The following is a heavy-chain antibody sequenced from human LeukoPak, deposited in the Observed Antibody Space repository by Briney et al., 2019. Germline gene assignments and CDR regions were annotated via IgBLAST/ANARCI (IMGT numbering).Heavy chain of an antibody. V-gene: IGHV4-4*07. CDR3: ARDRHYYDSSGYSFDY. CDR1: GGSISSYY. J-gene: IGHJ4*02. D-gene: IGHD3-22*01. Sequence: SETLSLTCTVSGGSISSYYWSWFRQPAGKGLEWIGRIYTSGSTNYNPSLKSRVTMSVDTSKNQFSLKLSSVTAADTAVYYCARDRHYYDSSGYSFDYWGQGTLVTVSS. CDR2: IYTSGST.